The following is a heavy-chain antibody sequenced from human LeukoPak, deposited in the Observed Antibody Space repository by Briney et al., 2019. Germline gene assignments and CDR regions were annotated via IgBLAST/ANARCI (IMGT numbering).Heavy chain of an antibody. CDR1: GFTFSSYA. V-gene: IGHV3-23*01. D-gene: IGHD3-3*01. J-gene: IGHJ5*02. CDR2: ISGSGGSI. CDR3: ARCLEGGYYDWFDP. Sequence: GGSLRLSCAASGFTFSSYAMSWVRQAPGKGLEWVSAISGSGGSIYYADSVKGRFTISRDNAKNSLYLQMNSLRAEDTAVYYCARCLEGGYYDWFDPWGQGTLVTVSS.